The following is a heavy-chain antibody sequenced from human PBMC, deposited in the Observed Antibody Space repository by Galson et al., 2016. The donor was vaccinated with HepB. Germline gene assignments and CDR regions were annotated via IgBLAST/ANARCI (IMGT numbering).Heavy chain of an antibody. Sequence: SVKVSCKASGGTFSTYAITWVRQAPGQRLEWMGGIIPIFGTTIYAQKFQGRVTITADESTGTAYMELSSLRSEDTAVDYCARGVVTAFGSAFDFWGQGALVTVSS. CDR1: GGTFSTYA. V-gene: IGHV1-69*13. J-gene: IGHJ4*02. CDR2: IIPIFGTT. D-gene: IGHD2-21*02. CDR3: ARGVVTAFGSAFDF.